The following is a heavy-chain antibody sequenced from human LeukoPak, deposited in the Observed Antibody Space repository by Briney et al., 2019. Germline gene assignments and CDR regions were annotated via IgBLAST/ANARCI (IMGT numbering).Heavy chain of an antibody. CDR3: ARDYPNLNWNYVLNYYGMDV. CDR2: ISAYNGNT. Sequence: ASVKVSCKASGYTFTSYGISWVRQAPGQGLEWMGWISAYNGNTNYAQKLQGRVTMTTDTSTSTAYMELRSLRSDDTAVYYCARDYPNLNWNYVLNYYGMDVWSQGTTVTVSS. CDR1: GYTFTSYG. J-gene: IGHJ6*02. D-gene: IGHD1-7*01. V-gene: IGHV1-18*01.